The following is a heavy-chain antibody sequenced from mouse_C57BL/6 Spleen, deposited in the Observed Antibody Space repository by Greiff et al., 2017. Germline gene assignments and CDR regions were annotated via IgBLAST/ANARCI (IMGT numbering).Heavy chain of an antibody. CDR2: IYPGSGNT. CDR3: ESNYAMDY. CDR1: GYTFTDYY. Sequence: QVQLQQSGAELVRPGASVKLSCKASGYTFTDYYINWVKQRPGQGLEWIARIYPGSGNTYYNEKFKGKATLTAEKSSSTAYMQLSGLTSEDSAVYFCESNYAMDYWGQGTSVTVSS. J-gene: IGHJ4*01. V-gene: IGHV1-76*01.